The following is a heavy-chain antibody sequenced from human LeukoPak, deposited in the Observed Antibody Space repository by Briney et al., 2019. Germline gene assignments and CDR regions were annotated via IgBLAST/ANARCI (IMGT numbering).Heavy chain of an antibody. CDR2: IYTSGST. V-gene: IGHV4-4*09. CDR1: GGSISSYY. D-gene: IGHD3-10*01. J-gene: IGHJ6*02. Sequence: SETLSLTCTVSGGSISSYYWSWIRQPPGKGLEWIGYIYTSGSTNYNPSLKSRVTISVDTSKNQFSLKLTSVTAADTATYYCARHSDAPGKTYYYGMDVWGQGTTVTVSS. CDR3: ARHSDAPGKTYYYGMDV.